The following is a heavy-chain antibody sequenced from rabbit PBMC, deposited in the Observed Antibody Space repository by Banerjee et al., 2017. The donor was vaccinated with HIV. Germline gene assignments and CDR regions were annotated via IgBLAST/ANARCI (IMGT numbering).Heavy chain of an antibody. V-gene: IGHV1S45*01. CDR3: ARGYTYGYAGYTYATYYFNL. D-gene: IGHD6-1*01. J-gene: IGHJ4*01. CDR1: GFSFSNKYV. Sequence: QQQPEESGGGLVQPEGSLTLTCTASGFSFSNKYVMCWVRQAPGKGLEWIGCINTSSGNTVYATWAKGRFTISKTSSTTVTLQMTSLTAADTATYFCARGYTYGYAGYTYATYYFNLWGQGTLVTVS. CDR2: INTSSGNT.